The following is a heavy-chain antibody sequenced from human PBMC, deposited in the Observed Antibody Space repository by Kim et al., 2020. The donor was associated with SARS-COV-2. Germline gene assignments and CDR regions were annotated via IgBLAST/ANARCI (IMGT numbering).Heavy chain of an antibody. V-gene: IGHV1-46*01. CDR2: INPSGGST. CDR3: ARGKTPAPYYEFWSGQHHQSAETYCMDV. Sequence: ASVKVSCKASGYTFTSYYMHWVRQAPGQGLEWMGIINPSGGSTSYAQKFQGRVTMTRDTSTSTVYMELSSLRSEDTAVYYCARGKTPAPYYEFWSGQHHQSAETYCMDVWGKGTTVTVSS. CDR1: GYTFTSYY. D-gene: IGHD3-3*01. J-gene: IGHJ6*03.